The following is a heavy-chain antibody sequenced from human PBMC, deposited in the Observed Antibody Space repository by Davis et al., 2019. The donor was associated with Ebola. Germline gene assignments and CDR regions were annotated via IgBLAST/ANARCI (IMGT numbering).Heavy chain of an antibody. Sequence: MPSETLSLTCAVSGGSISSSNWWSWVRQPPGKGLEWIGEIYHSGSTNYNPSLKSRVTISVDTSKNQFSLKLSSVTAADTAVYYCARLGLGELLFDAFDIWGQGTMVTVSS. J-gene: IGHJ3*02. CDR3: ARLGLGELLFDAFDI. D-gene: IGHD3-10*01. CDR2: IYHSGST. V-gene: IGHV4-4*02. CDR1: GGSISSSNW.